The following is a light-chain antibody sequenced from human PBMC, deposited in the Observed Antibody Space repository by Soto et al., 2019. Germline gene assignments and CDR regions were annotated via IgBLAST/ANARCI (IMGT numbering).Light chain of an antibody. CDR1: QGISNY. J-gene: IGKJ4*01. CDR3: QKYNSAPLT. V-gene: IGKV1-27*01. Sequence: DIQMTHSPSSLSASVGDRVTITCLASQGISNYLAWYQQKPGKVPKLLIYAASTLQSGVPSRFSGSGSGTDFTLTISSLQHEDVATYYCQKYNSAPLTFGGGTKVDIK. CDR2: AAS.